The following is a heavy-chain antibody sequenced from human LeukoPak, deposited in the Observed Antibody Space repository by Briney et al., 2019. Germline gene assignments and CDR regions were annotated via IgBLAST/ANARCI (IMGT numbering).Heavy chain of an antibody. CDR3: ARDLSRVQLWLYYFDY. Sequence: SETLSLTCTVSGGSISSYYWSWIRQPPGKGLEWIGYIYYSGSTNYNPSLKSRVTISVDTSKNQFSLKLSSVTAADTAVYYCARDLSRVQLWLYYFDYWGQGTLVTVSS. CDR2: IYYSGST. CDR1: GGSISSYY. D-gene: IGHD5-18*01. V-gene: IGHV4-59*12. J-gene: IGHJ4*02.